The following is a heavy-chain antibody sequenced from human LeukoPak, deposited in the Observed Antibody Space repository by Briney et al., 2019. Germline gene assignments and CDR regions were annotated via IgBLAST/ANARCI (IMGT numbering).Heavy chain of an antibody. D-gene: IGHD6-6*01. CDR2: ISSSSSYI. V-gene: IGHV3-21*01. J-gene: IGHJ3*02. CDR1: GFTFSSYS. Sequence: PGGSLRLSCAASGFTFSSYSMSWVRQAPGKGLEWVSSISSSSSYIYYADSVKGRFTISRDNAKNSLYLQMNSLRAEDTAVYYCARPRLARLDAFDIWGQGTMVTVSS. CDR3: ARPRLARLDAFDI.